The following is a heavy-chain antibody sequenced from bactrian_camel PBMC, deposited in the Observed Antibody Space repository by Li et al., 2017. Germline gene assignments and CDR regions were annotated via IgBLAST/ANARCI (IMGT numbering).Heavy chain of an antibody. D-gene: IGHD2*01. CDR2: IDSYGRP. CDR3: AADRRRGGFCDRTQLRSLNFGY. Sequence: QLVESGGGSVQAGGSLRLSCKVSGSTSIHYCMGWFRQTPGKEREAVAFIDSYGRPIYADDAKGRFTLSRDDKDTLHLQMNSLKPDDTAMYYCAADRRRGGFCDRTQLRSLNFGYWGQGTQVTVS. CDR1: GSTSIHYC. V-gene: IGHV3S55*01. J-gene: IGHJ6*01.